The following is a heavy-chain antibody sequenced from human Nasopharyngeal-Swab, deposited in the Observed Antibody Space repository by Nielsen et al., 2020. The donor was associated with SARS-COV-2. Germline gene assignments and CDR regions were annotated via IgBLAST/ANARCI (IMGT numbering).Heavy chain of an antibody. CDR3: APRWGGSGWYLDY. V-gene: IGHV3-30*02. J-gene: IGHJ4*02. CDR2: IRYDGSNK. Sequence: GGSLTLSCAASGFTFSSYGMHWVRQAPGKGLEWVAFIRYDGSNKYYADSVKGRFTIYRDNSKNTLYMQMNSLRAEDTAVYYCAPRWGGSGWYLDYWGQGTLVTVSS. CDR1: GFTFSSYG. D-gene: IGHD6-19*01.